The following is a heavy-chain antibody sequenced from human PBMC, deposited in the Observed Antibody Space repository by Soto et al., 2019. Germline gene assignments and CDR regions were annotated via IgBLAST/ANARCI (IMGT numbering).Heavy chain of an antibody. V-gene: IGHV3-30*18. Sequence: GGSLRLSCAASGFTFSSYGMHWVRQAPGKGLEWVAVISYDGSNKYYADSVKGRFTISRDNSKNTLYLQMNSLRAEDTAVYYCAKPQESDYYAGNMDVWGQGTTVTVSS. CDR3: AKPQESDYYAGNMDV. CDR2: ISYDGSNK. J-gene: IGHJ6*02. D-gene: IGHD3-10*01. CDR1: GFTFSSYG.